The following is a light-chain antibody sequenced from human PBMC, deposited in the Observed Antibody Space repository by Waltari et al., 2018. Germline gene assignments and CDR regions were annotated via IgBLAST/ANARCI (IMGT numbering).Light chain of an antibody. CDR1: DIGSKS. CDR2: YNS. Sequence: SYPLTQPPSVSVAPGKTARITCGGNDIGSKSVHWYQQKPGQAPVLVIYYNSDRPSGFPLPFSDSNSWNTATLTISSVEAVDEAYYYCQVWDISVDHPVVYWVFGGGTKLTVL. CDR3: QVWDISVDHPVVYWV. V-gene: IGLV3-21*04. J-gene: IGLJ3*02.